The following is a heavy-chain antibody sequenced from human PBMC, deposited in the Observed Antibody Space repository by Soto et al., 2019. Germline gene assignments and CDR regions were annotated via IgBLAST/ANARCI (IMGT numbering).Heavy chain of an antibody. D-gene: IGHD3-10*01. Sequence: QITLKESGPTLVKPTQTLTLTCTLSGFSVGTTGLGVVWVRQPPGKALEWVALTYWNDDKRYSPSLKTRLTITKDTSKNQVVLTMTNMDPVDTATYYCTLLHYNSRGGWCDPWGQGILVTVSS. CDR1: GFSVGTTGLG. CDR3: TLLHYNSRGGWCDP. J-gene: IGHJ5*01. CDR2: TYWNDDK. V-gene: IGHV2-5*01.